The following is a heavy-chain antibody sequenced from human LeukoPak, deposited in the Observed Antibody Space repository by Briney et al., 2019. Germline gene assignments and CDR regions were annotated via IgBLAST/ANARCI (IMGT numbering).Heavy chain of an antibody. J-gene: IGHJ4*02. CDR3: AKETEWLVRKYYFDY. V-gene: IGHV3-23*01. D-gene: IGHD6-19*01. CDR2: ISGSGSST. CDR1: GFTFSSYA. Sequence: GGSLRLSCAASGFTFSSYAMSWVRQAPGKGLEWVSAISGSGSSTYYADSVKGRFTISRDNSKNTLYLQMNSLRAEDTAVYYCAKETEWLVRKYYFDYWGQGTLVTVSS.